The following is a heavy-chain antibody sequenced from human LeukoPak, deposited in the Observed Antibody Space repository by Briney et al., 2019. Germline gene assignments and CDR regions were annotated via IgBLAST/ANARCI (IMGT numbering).Heavy chain of an antibody. J-gene: IGHJ4*02. V-gene: IGHV4-4*02. Sequence: PSETLSLTCAVSGGSISSSNWWSWVRQPPGKGLEWIGEIYHSGSTNYNPSLKSRVTISVDMSKNHFSLRLRSVTAADTAMYYCARGTLYRGWSYYLDFWGQGSQVTVSS. D-gene: IGHD6-19*01. CDR2: IYHSGST. CDR3: ARGTLYRGWSYYLDF. CDR1: GGSISSSNW.